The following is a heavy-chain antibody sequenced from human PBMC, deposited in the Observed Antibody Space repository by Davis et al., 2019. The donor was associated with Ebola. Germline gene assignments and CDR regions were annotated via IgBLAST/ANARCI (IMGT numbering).Heavy chain of an antibody. Sequence: MPGGSLRLSCAVYGGSFSGYYWSWIRQPPGKGLEWIGEINHSGSTNYNPSLKSRVTISVDTSKNQFSLKLSSVTAADTAVYYCARLRVLRPAFDIWGQGTMVTVSS. CDR3: ARLRVLRPAFDI. J-gene: IGHJ3*02. CDR2: INHSGST. CDR1: GGSFSGYY. V-gene: IGHV4-34*01. D-gene: IGHD3-3*01.